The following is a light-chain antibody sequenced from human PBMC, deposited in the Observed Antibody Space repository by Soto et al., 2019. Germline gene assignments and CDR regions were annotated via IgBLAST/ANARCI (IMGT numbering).Light chain of an antibody. V-gene: IGKV3-15*01. CDR1: ESVHRN. J-gene: IGKJ3*01. Sequence: EMVMTQSPATLSVSPGERVTLSCRASESVHRNLAWYQQKPCQGPSLLIYYASTRATGVPDRFTGSGSGTEFTLTISSLQSEYFGVYHCQHYSNWPPTFGPGPKVEIK. CDR3: QHYSNWPPT. CDR2: YAS.